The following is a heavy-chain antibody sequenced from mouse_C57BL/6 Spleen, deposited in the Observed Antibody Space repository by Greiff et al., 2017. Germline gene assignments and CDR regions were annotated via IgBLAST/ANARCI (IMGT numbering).Heavy chain of an antibody. V-gene: IGHV1-53*01. J-gene: IGHJ1*03. Sequence: QVQLQQPGTELVKPGASVKLSCKASGYTFTSHWMHWVKQRPGQGLEWIGNINPSNGGTNYKEKFKSKATLTVDKSSSTAYMQLSSLTSEYSAVYYCARDYYGNFSYWYFDVWGTGTTVTVSS. CDR3: ARDYYGNFSYWYFDV. CDR2: INPSNGGT. D-gene: IGHD2-1*01. CDR1: GYTFTSHW.